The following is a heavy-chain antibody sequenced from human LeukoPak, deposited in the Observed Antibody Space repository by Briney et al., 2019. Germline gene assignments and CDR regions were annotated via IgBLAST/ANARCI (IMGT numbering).Heavy chain of an antibody. CDR1: GFTFSSYW. Sequence: GGSLRLSVAASGFTFSSYWMHWFRQAPGKGLVWVSRINSDGSSTSYADSVKGRFTISRDNAKNTLYLQMNSLRAEDTAVYYCARAGYFDWLLDYWGQGTLVTVSS. V-gene: IGHV3-74*01. D-gene: IGHD3-9*01. CDR2: INSDGSST. CDR3: ARAGYFDWLLDY. J-gene: IGHJ4*02.